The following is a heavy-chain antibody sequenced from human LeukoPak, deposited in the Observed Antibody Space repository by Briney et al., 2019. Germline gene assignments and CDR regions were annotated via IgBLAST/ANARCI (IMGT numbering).Heavy chain of an antibody. J-gene: IGHJ3*02. CDR3: ARELRFLEWLLSTGPSNAFDI. CDR2: IYYSGST. Sequence: SETLSLTCTVSGGSISSYYWSWIRQPPGKGLEWIGYIYYSGSTNYNPSLKSRVTISVDTSKNQSSLKLSSVTAADTAVYYCARELRFLEWLLSTGPSNAFDIWGQGTMVTVSS. D-gene: IGHD3-3*01. V-gene: IGHV4-59*01. CDR1: GGSISSYY.